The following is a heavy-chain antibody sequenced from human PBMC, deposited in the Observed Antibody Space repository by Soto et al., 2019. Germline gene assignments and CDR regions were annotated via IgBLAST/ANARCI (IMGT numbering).Heavy chain of an antibody. Sequence: SVKVSCKASGGTFSSYTISWVRQAPGQGLEWMGRIIPILGIANYAQKFQGRVTITADKSTSTAYMELSSLRSEDTAVYYCARDTGSGMDTGGMDVWGQGTTVTVSS. J-gene: IGHJ6*02. D-gene: IGHD3-10*01. CDR2: IIPILGIA. CDR1: GGTFSSYT. CDR3: ARDTGSGMDTGGMDV. V-gene: IGHV1-69*04.